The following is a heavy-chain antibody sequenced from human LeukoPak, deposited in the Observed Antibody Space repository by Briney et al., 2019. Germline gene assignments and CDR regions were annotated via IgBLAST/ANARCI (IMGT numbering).Heavy chain of an antibody. CDR1: GDSISTYY. Sequence: SETLSLTCTVYGDSISTYYWSWIRQPPGKGLEWIGYIDYSGSTAYNPSLNGRVAVSLDASKNQFSLKLRSVTAADTAVYYCARPNGGKWGPGILVTVSS. CDR3: ARPNGGK. J-gene: IGHJ4*02. V-gene: IGHV4-59*08. CDR2: IDYSGST. D-gene: IGHD4-23*01.